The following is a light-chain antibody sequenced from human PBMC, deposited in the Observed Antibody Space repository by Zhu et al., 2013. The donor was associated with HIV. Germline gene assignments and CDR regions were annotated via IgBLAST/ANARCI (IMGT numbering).Light chain of an antibody. CDR1: QSVSTY. V-gene: IGKV3-11*01. Sequence: EIVLTQSPATLSLSPGDRATLSCRASQSVSTYLAWYQQKPGQAPRLLIYEASKRANGIPARFSGSGSRTDFTLTINRLQPDDFAVYYCQQYGDSPITFGQGTRLQIK. CDR3: QQYGDSPIT. CDR2: EAS. J-gene: IGKJ5*01.